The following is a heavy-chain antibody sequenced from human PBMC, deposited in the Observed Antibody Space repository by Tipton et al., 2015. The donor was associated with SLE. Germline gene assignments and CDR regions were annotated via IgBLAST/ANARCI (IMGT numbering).Heavy chain of an antibody. J-gene: IGHJ4*02. Sequence: SLRLSCTASGFTFGDYAMSWFRQAPGKGLEWLGFIRSKGYGATTEYAASVKGRFTISRDDSKSIAYLQMNSLKTEDTAVYYCTSLIVVETLDYWGQGTLVTVSS. CDR3: TSLIVVETLDY. CDR1: GFTFGDYA. CDR2: IRSKGYGATT. D-gene: IGHD3-22*01. V-gene: IGHV3-49*03.